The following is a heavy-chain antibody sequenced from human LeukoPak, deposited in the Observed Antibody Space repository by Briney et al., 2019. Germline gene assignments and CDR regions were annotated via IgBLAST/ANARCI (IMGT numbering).Heavy chain of an antibody. V-gene: IGHV3-23*01. CDR3: AKIRLAVSGTTFES. CDR1: GFTFGSYA. J-gene: IGHJ4*02. D-gene: IGHD1/OR15-1a*01. CDR2: ISGAGGTT. Sequence: GGSLRLSCSASGFTFGSYAMTWVRQAPGKGLEWVSSISGAGGTTHYADSVKGRFTISRDNSENTLFLQMHSLRVDDTAVYYCAKIRLAVSGTTFESWGQGTLVTVSS.